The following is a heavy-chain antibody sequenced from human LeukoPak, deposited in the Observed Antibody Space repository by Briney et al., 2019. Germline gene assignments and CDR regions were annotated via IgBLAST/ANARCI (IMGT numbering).Heavy chain of an antibody. CDR1: GFTFDDYA. Sequence: GGSLRLSCAASGFTFDDYAMHWVRQAPGKGLEWVSGISWNSGSIGYADSVKGRFTISRDNAKNSLYLQMNSLRAEDTAVYYCAKVSSNWNYDAFDIWGQGTMVTVSS. CDR3: AKVSSNWNYDAFDI. D-gene: IGHD1-7*01. V-gene: IGHV3-9*01. CDR2: ISWNSGSI. J-gene: IGHJ3*02.